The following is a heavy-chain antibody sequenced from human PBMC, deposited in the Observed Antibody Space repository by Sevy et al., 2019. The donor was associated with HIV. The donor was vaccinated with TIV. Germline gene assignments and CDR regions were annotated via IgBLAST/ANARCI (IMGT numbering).Heavy chain of an antibody. J-gene: IGHJ6*03. V-gene: IGHV1-2*04. Sequence: ASVKVSCKASGYTFTGYYMHWVRQAPGQGLEWMGWINPNSGGTNYAQKFQGWVTMTRDTSISTAYRELSRLRSDDTAVYYCARGSYCSSTSCRTHYYYYYYMDVWGKGTTVTVSS. CDR1: GYTFTGYY. CDR3: ARGSYCSSTSCRTHYYYYYYMDV. D-gene: IGHD2-2*01. CDR2: INPNSGGT.